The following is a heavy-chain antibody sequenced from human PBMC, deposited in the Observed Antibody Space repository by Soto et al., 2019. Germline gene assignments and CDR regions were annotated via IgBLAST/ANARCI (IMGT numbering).Heavy chain of an antibody. Sequence: QLQLQESGSGLVKPSQTLSLTCAVSGGSISSGGYSWSWIRQPPGKGLEWIGYIYHSGSTYYNPSLKSRVTISVDRSKNQCSLKLSSVTAADTAVYYCARVSIRVGINWFDPWGQGTLVTVSS. D-gene: IGHD2-15*01. V-gene: IGHV4-30-2*01. CDR1: GGSISSGGYS. CDR2: IYHSGST. CDR3: ARVSIRVGINWFDP. J-gene: IGHJ5*02.